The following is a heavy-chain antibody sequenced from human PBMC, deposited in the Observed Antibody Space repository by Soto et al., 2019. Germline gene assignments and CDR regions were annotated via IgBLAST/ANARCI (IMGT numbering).Heavy chain of an antibody. Sequence: EVQLLQSGGGLVRPGGSLRLSCASSGFSFSSYAMSWVRQAPGKGLEWVSGIGASGGSTYYTDSVKGRFTIARDSSKNTVYLQMNILRAEDTAVYFCAKDLGFSAPTAFDYWGLGTQVTVSS. CDR2: IGASGGST. CDR1: GFSFSSYA. D-gene: IGHD3-10*01. CDR3: AKDLGFSAPTAFDY. J-gene: IGHJ4*02. V-gene: IGHV3-23*01.